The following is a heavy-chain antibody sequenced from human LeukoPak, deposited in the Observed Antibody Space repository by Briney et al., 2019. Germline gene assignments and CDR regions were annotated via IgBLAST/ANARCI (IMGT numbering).Heavy chain of an antibody. Sequence: SETLSLTCTVSGGSISSSSYYWGWIRQPPGKGLEWIGSIYYSGSTYYNPSLKSRVTISVDTSKNQFSLKLSSVTAEDTAVYYCARHGSYSSSFGYFDYWGQGTLVTVSS. V-gene: IGHV4-39*01. D-gene: IGHD6-13*01. CDR1: GGSISSSSYY. CDR2: IYYSGST. CDR3: ARHGSYSSSFGYFDY. J-gene: IGHJ4*02.